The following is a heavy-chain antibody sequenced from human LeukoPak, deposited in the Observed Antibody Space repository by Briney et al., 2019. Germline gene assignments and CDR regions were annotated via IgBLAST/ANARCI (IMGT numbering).Heavy chain of an antibody. CDR2: ISAYNGNT. V-gene: IGHV1-18*01. D-gene: IGHD5-12*01. CDR3: ARDRGYSGYDYGLDY. CDR1: GYTSTSYG. J-gene: IGHJ4*02. Sequence: ASVKVSCKASGYTSTSYGISWVRQAPGQGLEWMGWISAYNGNTNYAQKLQGRVTMTTDTSTSTAYMELRSLRSDDTAVYYCARDRGYSGYDYGLDYWGQGTLVTVSS.